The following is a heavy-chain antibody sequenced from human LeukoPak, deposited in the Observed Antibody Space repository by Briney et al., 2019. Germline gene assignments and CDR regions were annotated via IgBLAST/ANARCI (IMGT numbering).Heavy chain of an antibody. CDR2: IYSGGST. Sequence: GGSLRLSCAASGFTVSSNYMSWVRQAPGKGLEWVSVIYSGGSTYYADSVKGRFTISRDNSKNTLYLQMNSLRAEDTAVYYCARATTLNYYYYYMGVWGKGTTVTVSS. V-gene: IGHV3-53*01. J-gene: IGHJ6*03. CDR1: GFTVSSNY. D-gene: IGHD1-1*01. CDR3: ARATTLNYYYYYMGV.